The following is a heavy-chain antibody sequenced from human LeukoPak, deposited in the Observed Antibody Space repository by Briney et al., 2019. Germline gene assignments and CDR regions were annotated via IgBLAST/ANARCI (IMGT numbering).Heavy chain of an antibody. CDR1: GFTFSDSG. Sequence: GGSLRLSCAASGFTFSDSGMHWVRQAPGKGLEWVAIIWYDGSDKYYAESVKGRFTISRGNSKNTLYLQMNSLRAEDTAVYYCAKGGITPDYWGQGTLVAVSA. V-gene: IGHV3-33*06. CDR2: IWYDGSDK. D-gene: IGHD4-23*01. J-gene: IGHJ4*02. CDR3: AKGGITPDY.